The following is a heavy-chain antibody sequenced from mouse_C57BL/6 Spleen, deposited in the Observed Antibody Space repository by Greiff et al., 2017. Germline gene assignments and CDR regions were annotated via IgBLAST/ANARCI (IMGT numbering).Heavy chain of an antibody. CDR3: ASLNWDVGDY. J-gene: IGHJ2*01. D-gene: IGHD4-1*01. Sequence: EVQLVESGGGLVKPGGSLKLSCAASGFTFSSYAMSWVRQTPEKRLEWVATISDGGSYTYYPDNVKGRFTISRDNAKNNLYLQMSHLKSEDTAMYYCASLNWDVGDYWGQGTTLTVSS. CDR1: GFTFSSYA. V-gene: IGHV5-4*01. CDR2: ISDGGSYT.